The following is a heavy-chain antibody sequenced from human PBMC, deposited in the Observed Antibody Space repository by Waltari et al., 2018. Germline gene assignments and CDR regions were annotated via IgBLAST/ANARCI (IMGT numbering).Heavy chain of an antibody. D-gene: IGHD3-22*01. CDR1: GGSISRGDYY. CDR3: ARGAYYYDSSGYYHPFDY. Sequence: QVQLQESGPGLVKPSQTLSLTCTVSGGSISRGDYYWSWIRQPPGKGLEWIGYIYYSGSTYYNPSLKSRVTISVDTSKNQFSLKLSSVTAADTAVYYCARGAYYYDSSGYYHPFDYWGQGTLVTVSS. J-gene: IGHJ4*02. CDR2: IYYSGST. V-gene: IGHV4-30-4*08.